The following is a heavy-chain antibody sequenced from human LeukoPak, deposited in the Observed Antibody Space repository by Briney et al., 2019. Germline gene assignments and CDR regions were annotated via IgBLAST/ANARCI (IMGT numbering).Heavy chain of an antibody. J-gene: IGHJ4*02. CDR1: GFTFSSYA. V-gene: IGHV3-64D*09. CDR3: AKESGSAWSPLDY. CDR2: ISSNGGST. Sequence: GGSLRLSCSASGFTFSSYAMHWVRQAPGKGLEYVSAISSNGGSTYYADSVKGRFTISRDNSKNTLYLQMSSLRAEDTAVYYCAKESGSAWSPLDYWGQGTLVTVSS. D-gene: IGHD6-19*01.